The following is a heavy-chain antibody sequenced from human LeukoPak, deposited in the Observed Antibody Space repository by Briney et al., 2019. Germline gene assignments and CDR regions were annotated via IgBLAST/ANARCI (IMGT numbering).Heavy chain of an antibody. V-gene: IGHV3-20*01. D-gene: IGHD6-6*01. Sequence: GGSLRLSCAASGFTFDDYGMSWVRQAPGKGLEWVSGINWNGGSTGYADSVKGRFTISRDNAKNSLYLQMNSLRAEDTALYHCARVAEGRVAARPFDYWGQGTLVTVSS. J-gene: IGHJ4*02. CDR1: GFTFDDYG. CDR2: INWNGGST. CDR3: ARVAEGRVAARPFDY.